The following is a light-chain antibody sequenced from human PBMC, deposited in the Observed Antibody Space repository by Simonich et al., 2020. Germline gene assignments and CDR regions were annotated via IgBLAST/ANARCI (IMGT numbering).Light chain of an antibody. Sequence: QSVLTQPPSVSGAPGQRVTISCTGSSSNIGAGYDVHWYQQLPGTAPNILIYGNRKLPSGVPDRFSGSKSGTSASLAITGLQAEDEADYYCQSYDSSLSGSVFGGGTKLTVL. V-gene: IGLV1-40*01. CDR2: GNR. CDR1: SSNIGAGYD. J-gene: IGLJ2*01. CDR3: QSYDSSLSGSV.